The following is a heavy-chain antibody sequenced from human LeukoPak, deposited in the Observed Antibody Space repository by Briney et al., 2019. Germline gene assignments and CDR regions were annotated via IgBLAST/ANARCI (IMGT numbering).Heavy chain of an antibody. V-gene: IGHV1-3*01. Sequence: ASVKVSCTASGYTFTDYTMHWLRQAPGQRLDWMGWINGGSGNTKYSPEFQGRVTITRDTSASTAYMELSSLRSEDTAVYYCANPRYDSSGYYYVDWGQGILVTVSS. CDR2: INGGSGNT. D-gene: IGHD3-22*01. CDR3: ANPRYDSSGYYYVD. J-gene: IGHJ4*02. CDR1: GYTFTDYT.